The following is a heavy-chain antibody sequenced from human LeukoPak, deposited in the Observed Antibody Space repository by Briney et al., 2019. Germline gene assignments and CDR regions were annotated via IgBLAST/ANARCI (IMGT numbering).Heavy chain of an antibody. CDR3: AMTRYSSSSAFDP. CDR1: GASIVSYY. V-gene: IGHV4-4*07. Sequence: SETLSLTCTVSGASIVSYYWSWIRQPAGKGLEWIGRIYTSGSTNYNPSLKSRATLSVDTSKNQFSLKLSSVTAADTAVYYCAMTRYSSSSAFDPWGQGTLVTVSS. D-gene: IGHD6-6*01. J-gene: IGHJ5*02. CDR2: IYTSGST.